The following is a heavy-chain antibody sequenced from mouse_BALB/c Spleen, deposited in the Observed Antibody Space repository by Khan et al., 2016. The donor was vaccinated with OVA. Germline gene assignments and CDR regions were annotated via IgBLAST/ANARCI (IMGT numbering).Heavy chain of an antibody. V-gene: IGHV3-5*02. D-gene: IGHD1-1*01. CDR1: GISITSGNYR. Sequence: EVKLLESGPGLVKPSQTVSLTCTVTGISITSGNYRWSWIRQFPGNKLEWIGNIYYSGTVTYNPSLTSRTTITRDTSKNQFFLEMNFLTAEDTATYYCARDYGSLYWYFDVWGAGTTVTVSS. CDR3: ARDYGSLYWYFDV. J-gene: IGHJ1*01. CDR2: IYYSGTV.